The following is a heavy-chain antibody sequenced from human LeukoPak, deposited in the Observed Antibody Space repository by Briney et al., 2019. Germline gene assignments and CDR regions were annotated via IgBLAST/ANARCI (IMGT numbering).Heavy chain of an antibody. CDR3: ARRPPYDSSGYYQDY. CDR2: IYYSGST. J-gene: IGHJ4*02. CDR1: GFTVSNTY. D-gene: IGHD3-22*01. V-gene: IGHV4-39*01. Sequence: PGGSLRLSCAASGFTVSNTYMSWVRQPPGKGLEWIGSIYYSGSTYYNPSLKSRVTISVDTSKNQFSLKLSSVTAADTAVYYCARRPPYDSSGYYQDYWGQGTLVTVSS.